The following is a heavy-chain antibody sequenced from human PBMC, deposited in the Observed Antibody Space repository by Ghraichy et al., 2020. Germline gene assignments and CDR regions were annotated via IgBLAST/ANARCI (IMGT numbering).Heavy chain of an antibody. V-gene: IGHV3-48*02. CDR2: INTDSTST. CDR3: ARDDTPFGVVTTSAMDV. Sequence: GGSLRLSCTASGFNFKTYSMNWVRQAPGKGLEWVSYINTDSTSTNYGDSVKGRFTVSRDNAKSSLYLRMNSLRDVDTAVSYCARDDTPFGVVTTSAMDVWGQGTTVTVSS. CDR1: GFNFKTYS. D-gene: IGHD3-16*01. J-gene: IGHJ6*02.